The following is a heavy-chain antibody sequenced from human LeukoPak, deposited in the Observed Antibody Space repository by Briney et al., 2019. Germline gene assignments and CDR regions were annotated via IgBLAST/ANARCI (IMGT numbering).Heavy chain of an antibody. D-gene: IGHD4-17*01. V-gene: IGHV3-53*01. CDR3: ARCLGGDYVSDTYWYFDL. CDR2: IYIGGRT. CDR1: GFPVSSYY. Sequence: GGSLRLSCAASGFPVSSYYMSWVRQAPGKGLEWVSVIYIGGRTYYADSVTGRFTISRDNSKNTLYLQMNSLRAEDTAAYYCARCLGGDYVSDTYWYFDLWGRGTLVTVSS. J-gene: IGHJ2*01.